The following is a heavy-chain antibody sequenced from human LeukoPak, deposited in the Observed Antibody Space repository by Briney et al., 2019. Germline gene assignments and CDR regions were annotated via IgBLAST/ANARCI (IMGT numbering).Heavy chain of an antibody. V-gene: IGHV4-59*01. CDR1: GGSISSYY. CDR3: ARDGESSGYYHDAFDI. CDR2: IYYSGST. Sequence: PSETLSLTCTVSGGSISSYYWNWIRQPPGKGLAWIGYIYYSGSTNYNPSLKSRVTISVDTSKNQFFLKLSSVTAADTAVYYCARDGESSGYYHDAFDIWGQGTMVTVSS. D-gene: IGHD3-22*01. J-gene: IGHJ3*02.